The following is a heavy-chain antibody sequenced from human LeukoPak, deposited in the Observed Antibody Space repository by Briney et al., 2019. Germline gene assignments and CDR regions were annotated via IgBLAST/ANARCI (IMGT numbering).Heavy chain of an antibody. CDR1: GGSISSYY. CDR2: IYTSGST. J-gene: IGHJ6*02. CDR3: ARVWAATTCYYGMDV. V-gene: IGHV4-4*07. Sequence: SETLSLTSTVSGGSISSYYWSWIRQPAGKGLEWIGRIYTSGSTNYNPSLKSRVTMSVDTSKNQFSLKLSSVTAADTAVYYCARVWAATTCYYGMDVWGQGTTVTVSS. D-gene: IGHD3/OR15-3a*01.